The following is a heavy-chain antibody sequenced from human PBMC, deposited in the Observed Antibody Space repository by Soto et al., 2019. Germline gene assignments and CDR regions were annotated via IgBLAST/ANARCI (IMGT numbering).Heavy chain of an antibody. V-gene: IGHV1-69*01. J-gene: IGHJ6*02. CDR3: ARGETYLGV. CDR1: RDTFNKYA. CDR2: IIPIFSSR. Sequence: QVQLVQSGAVVKKPGSSVKVACKTSRDTFNKYAFNWVRQAPGPGLEWMGGIIPIFSSRNYAEKFQGRVTITADDSTRTAYMELRSLSFEDTAVYYCARGETYLGVWCPGTTVTVSS.